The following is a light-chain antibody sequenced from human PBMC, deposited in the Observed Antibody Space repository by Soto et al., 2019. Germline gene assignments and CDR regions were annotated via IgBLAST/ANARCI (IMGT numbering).Light chain of an antibody. CDR1: SSDVDGYNY. J-gene: IGLJ2*01. Sequence: QSVLTQPASVSGSPGQSITISCTGTSSDVDGYNYVSWYQYHPGKAPKLMIYDVNNQPSGVSNRFSGSKSGNTASLTISGLQAEDEADYYCSSFTISRNTVIFGGGTKLTVL. V-gene: IGLV2-14*01. CDR2: DVN. CDR3: SSFTISRNTVI.